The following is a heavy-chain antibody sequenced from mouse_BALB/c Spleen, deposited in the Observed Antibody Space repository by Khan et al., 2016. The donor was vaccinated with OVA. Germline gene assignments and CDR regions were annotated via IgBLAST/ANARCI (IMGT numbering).Heavy chain of an antibody. CDR1: GFSLSRYN. V-gene: IGHV2-6-4*01. CDR2: IWGGGST. J-gene: IGHJ4*01. Sequence: QVHVKQSGPGLVAPSQSLSITCTVSGFSLSRYNIHWVRQPPGKGLEWLEMIWGGGSTDYNSALKSRLSISKDNSKGQVFLKMHSLHTDDTAMYYCARAYYRYDGYYAMDYWGQGTSVTVSS. CDR3: ARAYYRYDGYYAMDY. D-gene: IGHD2-14*01.